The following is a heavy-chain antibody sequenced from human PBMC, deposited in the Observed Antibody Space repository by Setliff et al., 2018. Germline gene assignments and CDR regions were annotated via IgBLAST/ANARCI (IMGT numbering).Heavy chain of an antibody. J-gene: IGHJ6*03. CDR2: INRGSGDT. D-gene: IGHD3-3*01. Sequence: ASVKVSCKASGYTFTNYPIHWVRQAPGQRLEWMGWINRGSGDTKYSRKFQGRVTITRDTSASTAYMELSRLTYEDTAVYYCARDDDVFYSGYPYMDVWGKGTTVTVSS. CDR1: GYTFTNYP. V-gene: IGHV1-3*01. CDR3: ARDDDVFYSGYPYMDV.